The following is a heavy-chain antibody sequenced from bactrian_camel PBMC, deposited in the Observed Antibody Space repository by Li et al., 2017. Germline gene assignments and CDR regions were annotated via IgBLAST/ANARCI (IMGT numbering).Heavy chain of an antibody. D-gene: IGHD2*01. CDR2: LWIGGATT. V-gene: IGHV3S54*01. CDR1: RAAGTLNC. CDR3: AARGPYCYTKLSVADFTY. Sequence: HVQLVESGGGLVQTGDSLKLSCSASRAAGTLNCMGWFRQVPGKEREGLAVLWIGGATTTYADSVKGRFTISRDNTKNTVSLQMNSLKSEDSAMYYCAARGPYCYTKLSVADFTYWGQGTQVTVS. J-gene: IGHJ6*01.